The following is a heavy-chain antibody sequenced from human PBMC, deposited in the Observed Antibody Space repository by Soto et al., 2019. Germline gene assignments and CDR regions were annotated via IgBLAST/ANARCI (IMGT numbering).Heavy chain of an antibody. V-gene: IGHV4-31*03. Sequence: TLTLSCTVSGDSSNNYGHFWTWIRQKPGEGLEWIGYIYYSGATYYTPSLKTRVSISLHKSQNYFSLELSSVTAADTAVYYCATNNGAYSYDSVAWGQGTLVTVPS. CDR3: ATNNGAYSYDSVA. D-gene: IGHD3-22*01. CDR1: GDSSNNYGHF. J-gene: IGHJ5*02. CDR2: IYYSGAT.